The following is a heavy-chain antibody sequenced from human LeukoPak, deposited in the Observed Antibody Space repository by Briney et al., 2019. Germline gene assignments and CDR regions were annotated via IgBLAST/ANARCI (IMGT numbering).Heavy chain of an antibody. CDR1: GFTFSSYS. V-gene: IGHV3-48*04. CDR2: ISSSSSTI. CDR3: ARDFRRAGITIFDY. D-gene: IGHD3-9*01. Sequence: QPGGSLRLSCAASGFTFSSYSMNWVRQAPGKGLEWVSYISSSSSTIYYADSVKGRFTISRDNAKNSLYLQMNSLRAEDTAVYYCARDFRRAGITIFDYWGQGTLVTVSS. J-gene: IGHJ4*02.